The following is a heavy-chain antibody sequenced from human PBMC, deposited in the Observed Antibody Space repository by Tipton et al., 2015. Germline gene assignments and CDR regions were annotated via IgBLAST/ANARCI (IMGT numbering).Heavy chain of an antibody. D-gene: IGHD1-14*01. J-gene: IGHJ3*02. CDR2: IHYRGRT. CDR3: ARGYLRVALDI. Sequence: TLSLTCTVSGDPISTGPSYCSWFRQPPAKGLEWIGFIHYRGRTYYNPSLKSRVTISVDTSKNQFSLKLSSVTAADTAVYYCARGYLRVALDIWGQGTMVLVSA. CDR1: GDPISTGPSY. V-gene: IGHV4-31*03.